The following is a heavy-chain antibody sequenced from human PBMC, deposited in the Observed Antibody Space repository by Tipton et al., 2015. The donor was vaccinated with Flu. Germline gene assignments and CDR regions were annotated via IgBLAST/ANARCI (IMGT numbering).Heavy chain of an antibody. V-gene: IGHV4-59*04. Sequence: GLVKPSETLFLTCTVSGGSIGSYYWNWIRQPPGKGLECIGTIYHRENIHYNPSLKSRVTISVDTSKNQFSLNVNSVTAADTAVYYCATLGGGAPPTSYYFDDWGQGTLVTVSS. CDR2: IYHRENI. CDR3: ATLGGGAPPTSYYFDD. J-gene: IGHJ4*02. CDR1: GGSIGSYY. D-gene: IGHD1-26*01.